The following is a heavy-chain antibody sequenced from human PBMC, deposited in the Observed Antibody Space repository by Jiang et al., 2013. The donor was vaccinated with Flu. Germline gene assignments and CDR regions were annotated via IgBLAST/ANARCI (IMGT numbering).Heavy chain of an antibody. D-gene: IGHD4-23*01. CDR3: ARRPTVVTPYWFDP. J-gene: IGHJ5*02. CDR1: GGSFSGHY. V-gene: IGHV4-34*01. CDR2: INHSGST. Sequence: LLKPSETLSLTCAVYGGSFSGHYWSWIRQPPGKGLEWIGEINHSGSTNYNPSLKSRVTISGDTSKNQFSLKLSSVTAADTAVYYCARRPTVVTPYWFDPWGQGTLVTVSS.